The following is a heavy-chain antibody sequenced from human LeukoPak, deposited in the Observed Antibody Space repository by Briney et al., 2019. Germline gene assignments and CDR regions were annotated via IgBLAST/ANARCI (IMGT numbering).Heavy chain of an antibody. CDR2: INQDGSEK. Sequence: GGSLRLSCAASGFTFSNYWMSWVRQAPGKGLEWVANINQDGSEKYYVNSVKGRFTISRDNAKNSLFLQMNSLRAEDTAVYYCAKDRSPGYSSSWFYFDYWGQGTLVTVS. CDR3: AKDRSPGYSSSWFYFDY. V-gene: IGHV3-7*03. CDR1: GFTFSNYW. J-gene: IGHJ4*02. D-gene: IGHD6-13*01.